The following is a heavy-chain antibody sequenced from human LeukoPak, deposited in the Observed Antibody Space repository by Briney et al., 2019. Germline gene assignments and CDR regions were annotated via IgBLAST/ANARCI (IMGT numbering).Heavy chain of an antibody. CDR1: GFTFSNYN. D-gene: IGHD2-21*02. Sequence: GGSLRLSCAASGFTFSNYNMNWVRQAPGKGLKWVSSISSSGSYIYYADSMKGRFTISRDNAKNSLYLQMNSLRAEDTAVYYCASRASCGGDCYQFDYWGQGTLVTVSS. CDR2: ISSSGSYI. J-gene: IGHJ4*02. CDR3: ASRASCGGDCYQFDY. V-gene: IGHV3-21*01.